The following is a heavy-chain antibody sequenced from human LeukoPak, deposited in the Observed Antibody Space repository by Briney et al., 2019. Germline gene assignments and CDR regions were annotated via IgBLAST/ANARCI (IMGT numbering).Heavy chain of an antibody. J-gene: IGHJ4*02. V-gene: IGHV3-21*01. CDR3: ARMDYGDSEYYFDY. CDR2: ISSSSSYI. CDR1: GFTFSSYS. Sequence: GGSLRLSCAASGFTFSSYSMNWVRQAPGKGLEWVSSISSSSSYIYYADSVKGRLTTSRENAKKSLYLQMNSLRAQDTAVYYCARMDYGDSEYYFDYWGQGTLVTVSS. D-gene: IGHD4-17*01.